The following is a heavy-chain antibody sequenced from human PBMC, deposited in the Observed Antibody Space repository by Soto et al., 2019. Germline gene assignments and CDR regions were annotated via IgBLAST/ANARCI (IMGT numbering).Heavy chain of an antibody. CDR3: ARLQIVGATSYYFDY. CDR2: IYYSGST. J-gene: IGHJ4*02. Sequence: QLQLQESGPGLVKPSETLSLTCTVSGGSISSSSYYWGWIRQPPGKGLEWIGSIYYSGSTYYNPALKRRVTISVDPSKNQFSLKLSSVTAADTAVYYCARLQIVGATSYYFDYWGQGTLVTVSS. V-gene: IGHV4-39*01. D-gene: IGHD1-26*01. CDR1: GGSISSSSYY.